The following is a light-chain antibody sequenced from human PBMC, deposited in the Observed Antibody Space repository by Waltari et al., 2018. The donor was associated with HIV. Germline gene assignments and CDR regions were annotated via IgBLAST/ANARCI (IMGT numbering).Light chain of an antibody. CDR3: QQRQNQYT. CDR2: DTS. Sequence: IVLVQSPATLSLSPGERATLFCRASQGISDYLAWYQQKAGQPPRLLIFDTSNRATGVPARFSGSGSGTDFTLTISSLEPGDSAVYYCQQRQNQYTFGKGTTLEIK. J-gene: IGKJ2*01. V-gene: IGKV3D-11*01. CDR1: QGISDY.